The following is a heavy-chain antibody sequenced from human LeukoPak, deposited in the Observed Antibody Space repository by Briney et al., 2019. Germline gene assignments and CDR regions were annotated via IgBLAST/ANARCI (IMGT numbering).Heavy chain of an antibody. CDR1: GFTFSSYG. CDR3: ARDLIDYYDSSGYSLPDY. D-gene: IGHD3-22*01. CDR2: ISGSGGST. J-gene: IGHJ4*02. Sequence: GGSLRLSCAASGFTFSSYGMSWVRQAPGKGLEWVSAISGSGGSTYYADSVKGRFTISRDNSKNTLYLQMNSLRAEDTAVYYCARDLIDYYDSSGYSLPDYWGQGTLVTVSS. V-gene: IGHV3-23*01.